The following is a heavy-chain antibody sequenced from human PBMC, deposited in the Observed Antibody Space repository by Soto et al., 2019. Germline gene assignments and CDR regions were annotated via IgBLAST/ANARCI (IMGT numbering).Heavy chain of an antibody. D-gene: IGHD6-19*01. CDR1: GYTFTSYG. J-gene: IGHJ4*02. V-gene: IGHV1-18*01. CDR2: ISAYNDDT. CDR3: ARDQGQWYEFFDY. Sequence: QVQLVQSGVEVKKPGASVKVSCKASGYTFTSYGISWVRQAPGQGLEWMGWISAYNDDTNYAQKLQGRVTMTTDTSTNTASMELRSLRSDDTAVYYCARDQGQWYEFFDYWGQGTLVTVSS.